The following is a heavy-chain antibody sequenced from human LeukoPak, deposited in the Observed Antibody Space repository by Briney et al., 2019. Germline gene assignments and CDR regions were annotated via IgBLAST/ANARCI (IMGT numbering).Heavy chain of an antibody. D-gene: IGHD3-22*01. CDR2: IYYSGST. CDR3: ARQSEEAENYYDSSGYPYFYFDY. CDR1: GGSVSSRTYY. J-gene: IGHJ4*02. V-gene: IGHV4-39*01. Sequence: SETLSLTCSASGGSVSSRTYYWGWIRQPPGKGLEWIGSIYYSGSTYCNPSLKSRVTISVDTSKNQFSLKLSSVTAADTAVYYCARQSEEAENYYDSSGYPYFYFDYWGQGTLVTVSS.